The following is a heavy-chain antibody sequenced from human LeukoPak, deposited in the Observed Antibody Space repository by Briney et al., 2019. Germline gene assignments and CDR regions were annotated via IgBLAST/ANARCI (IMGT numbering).Heavy chain of an antibody. CDR2: ISSSSSTI. J-gene: IGHJ6*02. V-gene: IGHV3-48*04. CDR1: GFTFSSYS. CDR3: AKDPLEGPHYYYGMDV. Sequence: GGSLRLSCAASGFTFSSYSMNWVRQAPGKGLEWVSYISSSSSTIYYADSVKGRFTISRDNAKNSLYLQMNSLRAEDTAVYYCAKDPLEGPHYYYGMDVWGQGTTVTVSS.